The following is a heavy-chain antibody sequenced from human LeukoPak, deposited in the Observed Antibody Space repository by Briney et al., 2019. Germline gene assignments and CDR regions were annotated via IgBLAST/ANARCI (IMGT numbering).Heavy chain of an antibody. CDR1: GGSISSYY. CDR2: INHSGST. Sequence: SETLSLTCTVSGGSISSYYWSWIRQPPGKGLEWIGEINHSGSTNYNPSLKSRVTISVDTSKNQFSLKLSSVTAADTAVYYCARDLDWTRGAFDIWGQGTMVTVSS. J-gene: IGHJ3*02. V-gene: IGHV4-34*01. D-gene: IGHD3-3*01. CDR3: ARDLDWTRGAFDI.